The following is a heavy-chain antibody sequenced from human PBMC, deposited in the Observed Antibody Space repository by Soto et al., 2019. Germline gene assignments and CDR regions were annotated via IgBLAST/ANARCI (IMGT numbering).Heavy chain of an antibody. D-gene: IGHD2-15*01. J-gene: IGHJ4*02. Sequence: GDSLKISCEGSGYTFSSYSIGWVRQMPGKGLEWMGIIYPDDSDTRYSPSFRGQVTISVDKSISRAYLQWSSLKASDSAMYFCARIGSSYKPFDYWGRGTLVTVSA. V-gene: IGHV5-51*01. CDR3: ARIGSSYKPFDY. CDR2: IYPDDSDT. CDR1: GYTFSSYS.